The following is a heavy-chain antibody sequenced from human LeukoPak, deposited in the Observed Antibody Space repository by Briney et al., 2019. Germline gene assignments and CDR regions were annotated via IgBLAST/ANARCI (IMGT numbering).Heavy chain of an antibody. Sequence: GASVKVSCKSSGYMFTSHGIHWLRQAPGQGLEWMGIINPSGGSTSYAQKFQGRVTMTRDTSTSTVYMELSSLRSEDTAVYYCARDVRLWFGELFGYFDYWGQGTLVTVSS. CDR3: ARDVRLWFGELFGYFDY. CDR2: INPSGGST. CDR1: GYMFTSHG. J-gene: IGHJ4*02. D-gene: IGHD3-10*01. V-gene: IGHV1-46*01.